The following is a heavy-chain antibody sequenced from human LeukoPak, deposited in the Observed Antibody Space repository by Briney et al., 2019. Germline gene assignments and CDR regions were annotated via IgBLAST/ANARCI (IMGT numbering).Heavy chain of an antibody. Sequence: GGSLRLSCAASGFTFSSYAMSWVRQAAAKGLEWVSAISGSGGSTYYADSVKGRFTISRDNSKNTLYLQMNSLRAEDTAVYYCAKDLEQLGPSVVDYWGQGTLVTVSS. CDR2: ISGSGGST. D-gene: IGHD6-6*01. J-gene: IGHJ4*02. CDR3: AKDLEQLGPSVVDY. CDR1: GFTFSSYA. V-gene: IGHV3-23*01.